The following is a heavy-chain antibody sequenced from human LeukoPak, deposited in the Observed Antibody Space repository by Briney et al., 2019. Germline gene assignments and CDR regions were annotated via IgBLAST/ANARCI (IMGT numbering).Heavy chain of an antibody. Sequence: ASVKVSCKVSGYTLTELSVHWVRQAPGKGLEWMGGFNPEDGETIYAQKFQGRVTMTEDTSTDTAYMELSSLRSEDTAVYYCASNRLIGDAFDIWGQGTMVTVSS. CDR2: FNPEDGET. V-gene: IGHV1-24*01. J-gene: IGHJ3*02. D-gene: IGHD2-8*01. CDR1: GYTLTELS. CDR3: ASNRLIGDAFDI.